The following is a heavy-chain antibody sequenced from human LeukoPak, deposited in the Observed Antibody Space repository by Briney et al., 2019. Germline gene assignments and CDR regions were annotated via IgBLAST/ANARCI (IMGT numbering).Heavy chain of an antibody. V-gene: IGHV3-21*01. J-gene: IGHJ4*02. Sequence: GGSLRLSCAASGFTFSSYSMTWVRQAPGKGLEWVSSISSSSSYIYYADSVKGRFTISRDNGKNSLYLQMNSLRAEDTAVYYCARDSDSSGYYGDYWGQGTLVTVSS. CDR1: GFTFSSYS. CDR3: ARDSDSSGYYGDY. CDR2: ISSSSSYI. D-gene: IGHD3-22*01.